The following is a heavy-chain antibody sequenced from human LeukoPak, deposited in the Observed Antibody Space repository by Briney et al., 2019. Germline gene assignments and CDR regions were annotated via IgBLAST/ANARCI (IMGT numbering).Heavy chain of an antibody. CDR2: IYSGGTT. CDR3: ASRAGGYSHPYDY. J-gene: IGHJ4*02. D-gene: IGHD4-23*01. V-gene: IGHV3-53*01. Sequence: AGGSLRLSCAVSGFTVSGNYMSWVRQAPGKGLEWVSLIYSGGTTYYADSVKGRFTISRDNSKNTLYLQMNSLRAEDTAVYYCASRAGGYSHPYDYWGQGILVTVSS. CDR1: GFTVSGNY.